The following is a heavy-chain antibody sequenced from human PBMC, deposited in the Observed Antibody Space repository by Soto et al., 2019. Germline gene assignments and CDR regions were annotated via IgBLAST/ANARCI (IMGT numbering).Heavy chain of an antibody. D-gene: IGHD5-12*01. J-gene: IGHJ4*02. V-gene: IGHV3-74*01. CDR1: GFTFSSYW. Sequence: EVQLVESGGSLVQPGGSLRLSCAASGFTFSSYWMHWVRQAPGKGLVWVSRINSDGSTTNYADPVKGRFTISRDNAKNWLHLQMKGLRGEDTAVYYCARVPPGGYDWHWGQGPLVTVSS. CDR3: ARVPPGGYDWH. CDR2: INSDGSTT.